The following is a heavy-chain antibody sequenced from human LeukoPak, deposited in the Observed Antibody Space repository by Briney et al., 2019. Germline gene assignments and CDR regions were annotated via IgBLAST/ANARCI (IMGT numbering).Heavy chain of an antibody. CDR3: ARAPPTVVCFDY. CDR2: ISGSGGST. Sequence: GSLRLSCAASGFTFSSYAMSWVRQAPGKGLEWVSAISGSGGSTYYADSVKGRFTISRDNPKNTLYLQMNSLRAEDTAVYYCARAPPTVVCFDYWGQGTLVTVSS. CDR1: GFTFSSYA. J-gene: IGHJ4*02. V-gene: IGHV3-23*01. D-gene: IGHD4-23*01.